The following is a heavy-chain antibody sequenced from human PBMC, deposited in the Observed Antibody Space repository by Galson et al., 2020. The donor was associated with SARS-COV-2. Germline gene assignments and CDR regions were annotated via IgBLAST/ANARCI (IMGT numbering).Heavy chain of an antibody. V-gene: IGHV4-30-2*01. D-gene: IGHD4-17*01. Sequence: SETLSLTFAVSGTSIRSGSYSWNWIRQPPGKGLEWIGYISHSGGTYYNPSLKSRVTISGDRSKNQFALRLSSVTAADTAVYYCARLHYGEYAPEAFDIWGPGTRVTVAS. CDR2: ISHSGGT. J-gene: IGHJ3*02. CDR3: ARLHYGEYAPEAFDI. CDR1: GTSIRSGSYS.